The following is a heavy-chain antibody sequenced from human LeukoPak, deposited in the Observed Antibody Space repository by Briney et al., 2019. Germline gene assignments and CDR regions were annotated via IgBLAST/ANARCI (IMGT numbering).Heavy chain of an antibody. V-gene: IGHV3-11*01. J-gene: IGHJ5*02. Sequence: GGSLRLSCVASGLTFSDSYMSWIRQAPGQGLEWITYISGSGTTIYHADSVKGRFTISRDNAKNSVYLQMNSLREEDTAVYYCARPTDSSVDHWGQGTLVTVSS. CDR3: ARPTDSSVDH. CDR2: ISGSGTTI. CDR1: GLTFSDSY. D-gene: IGHD5-18*01.